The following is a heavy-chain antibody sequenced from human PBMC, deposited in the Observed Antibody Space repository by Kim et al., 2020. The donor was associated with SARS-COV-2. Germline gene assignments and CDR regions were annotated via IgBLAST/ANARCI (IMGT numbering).Heavy chain of an antibody. V-gene: IGHV4-34*01. CDR1: GGSFSGYY. Sequence: SETLSLTCAVYGGSFSGYYWSWIRQPPGKGLEWIGEINHSGSTNYNPSLKSRVTISVDTSKNQFSLKLSSVTAADTAVYYCALSSSWVPDGESPYFQHWGQGTLVTVSS. CDR3: ALSSSWVPDGESPYFQH. D-gene: IGHD6-13*01. J-gene: IGHJ1*01. CDR2: INHSGST.